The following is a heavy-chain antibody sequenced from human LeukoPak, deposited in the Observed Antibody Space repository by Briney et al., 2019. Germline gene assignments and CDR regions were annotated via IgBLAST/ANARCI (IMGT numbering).Heavy chain of an antibody. Sequence: GGSLRLSCAASGFTVSSNYMSWVRQAPGKGLEWVSVIYSGGSTYYADSVKGRFTISRDNSKNTLYPQMNSLRAEDTAVYYCARVAWGDFIFDYWGQGSLVTVSS. CDR3: ARVAWGDFIFDY. CDR1: GFTVSSNY. CDR2: IYSGGST. J-gene: IGHJ4*02. D-gene: IGHD2-21*02. V-gene: IGHV3-53*01.